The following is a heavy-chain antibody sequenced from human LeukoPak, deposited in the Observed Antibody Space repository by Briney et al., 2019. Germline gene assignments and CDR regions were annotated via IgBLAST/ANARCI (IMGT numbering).Heavy chain of an antibody. CDR3: ARESYSGNPYFDY. J-gene: IGHJ4*02. CDR2: IIPIRGIA. CDR1: GGTFSSYA. D-gene: IGHD4-23*01. V-gene: IGHV1-69*04. Sequence: ASVKVSCKASGGTFSSYAISWVRQAPGQGLEWMGRIIPIRGIANYAQKFQGRVTITADKSTSTAYMELSSLRSEDTAMYYCARESYSGNPYFDYWGQGTLVTVSS.